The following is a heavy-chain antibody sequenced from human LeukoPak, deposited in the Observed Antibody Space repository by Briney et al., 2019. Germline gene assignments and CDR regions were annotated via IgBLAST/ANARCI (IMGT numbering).Heavy chain of an antibody. J-gene: IGHJ4*02. CDR1: GGSFSGYY. D-gene: IGHD3-10*01. CDR2: INHSGST. Sequence: SETLSLTCVVYGGSFSGYYWSWIRQPPGKGLEWIGEINHSGSTNYNPSLKSRVTISVDTSKNQFSLKLSSVTAADTAVYYCAREGQRGITMVRGVTKPYYFDYWGQGTLVTVSS. CDR3: AREGQRGITMVRGVTKPYYFDY. V-gene: IGHV4-34*01.